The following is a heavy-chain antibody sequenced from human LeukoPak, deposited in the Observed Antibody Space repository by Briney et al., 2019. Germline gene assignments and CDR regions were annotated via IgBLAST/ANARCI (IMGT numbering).Heavy chain of an antibody. Sequence: GGSLRLSCAASGFTFSSYSMNWVRQAPGKGLEWVSSISSSGGNTYYADSVKGRFIISRDNSKNTLSLQVNSLRAEDTAVYYCAKESGYDFGGGQGITVTVSS. CDR3: AKESGYDFG. D-gene: IGHD5-12*01. CDR2: ISSSGGNT. CDR1: GFTFSSYS. V-gene: IGHV3-23*01. J-gene: IGHJ4*02.